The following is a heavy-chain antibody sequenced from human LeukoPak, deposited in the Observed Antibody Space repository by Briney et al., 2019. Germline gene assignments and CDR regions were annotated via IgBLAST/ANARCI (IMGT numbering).Heavy chain of an antibody. Sequence: ASVTVSCKASGYTFTSYGISWVRQPPGQGLEWMGWISGYNGYSHYVHKLHGRVTMTTDTSTSIAYMELRSLRSDDTAVYYCARDEARYSSGYYPNWFDPWGQGTLVTVSS. CDR3: ARDEARYSSGYYPNWFDP. CDR2: ISGYNGYS. J-gene: IGHJ5*02. V-gene: IGHV1-18*01. CDR1: GYTFTSYG. D-gene: IGHD3-22*01.